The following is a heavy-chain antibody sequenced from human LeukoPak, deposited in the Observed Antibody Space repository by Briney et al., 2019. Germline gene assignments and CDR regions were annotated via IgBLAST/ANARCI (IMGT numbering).Heavy chain of an antibody. CDR3: ARDPSNYCDSSGYHH. D-gene: IGHD3-22*01. J-gene: IGHJ4*02. CDR2: ISGSGGST. V-gene: IGHV3-23*01. Sequence: GGSLRLSCAASGFTFSSYAMSWVRQAPGKGLEWVSAISGSGGSTYYADSVKGRFTISRDNSKNTLYLQMNSLRAEDTAVYYCARDPSNYCDSSGYHHWGQGTLVTVSS. CDR1: GFTFSSYA.